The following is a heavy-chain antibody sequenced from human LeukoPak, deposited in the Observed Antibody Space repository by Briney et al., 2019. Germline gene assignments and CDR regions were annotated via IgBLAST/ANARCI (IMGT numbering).Heavy chain of an antibody. Sequence: SETLSLTCAVYGGSFSGYYWSWIRQPPGKELEWIGEINHSGSTNYNPSLKSRVTISVGTSKNQFSLKLSSVTAADTAVYYCARLATIPVPYYYYYGMDVWGQGTTVTVSS. V-gene: IGHV4-34*01. J-gene: IGHJ6*02. CDR3: ARLATIPVPYYYYYGMDV. CDR2: INHSGST. CDR1: GGSFSGYY. D-gene: IGHD5-12*01.